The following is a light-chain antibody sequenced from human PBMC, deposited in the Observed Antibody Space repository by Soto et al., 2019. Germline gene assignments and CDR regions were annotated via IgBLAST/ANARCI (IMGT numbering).Light chain of an antibody. CDR3: HQRQYWPPIT. Sequence: VVLTQSPAPLSLSPGERATLSCRTSLSVSVYLDWYQQKPGQAPRLLISDASNRAPGIPARFSGSGSGTDFTLTISSLEPKDFAVYYCHQRQYWPPITFGQGTRLEIK. CDR2: DAS. J-gene: IGKJ5*01. V-gene: IGKV3-11*01. CDR1: LSVSVY.